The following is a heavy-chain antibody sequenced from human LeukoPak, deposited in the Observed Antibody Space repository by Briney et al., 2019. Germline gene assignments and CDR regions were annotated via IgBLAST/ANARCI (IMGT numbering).Heavy chain of an antibody. J-gene: IGHJ6*04. V-gene: IGHV3-53*01. CDR3: ARDRNRRWFGSFYGMDV. CDR2: IYTGGTT. D-gene: IGHD3-10*01. CDR1: GFSVSSNY. Sequence: PGGSLRLSCAGSGFSVSSNYMNWVRQAPGKGLEWVSAIYTGGTTYYADSVKGRFTISRDNSKNTLYLQMNSLRAEDTAVYYCARDRNRRWFGSFYGMDVWGKGTTVTVSS.